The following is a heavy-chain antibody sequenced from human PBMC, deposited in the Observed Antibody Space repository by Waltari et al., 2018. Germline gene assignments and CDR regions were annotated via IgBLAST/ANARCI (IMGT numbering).Heavy chain of an antibody. CDR2: IYTSGST. D-gene: IGHD3-10*01. J-gene: IGHJ3*02. Sequence: QVQLQESGPGLVKPSQTLSLTCTVPGGSISSGSYYWSWIRQPAGKGLEWIGRIYTSGSTNYNPSLKSRVTISVDTSKNQFSLKLSSVTAADTAVYYCARLERWFGELGDAFDIWGQGTMVTVSS. V-gene: IGHV4-61*02. CDR1: GGSISSGSYY. CDR3: ARLERWFGELGDAFDI.